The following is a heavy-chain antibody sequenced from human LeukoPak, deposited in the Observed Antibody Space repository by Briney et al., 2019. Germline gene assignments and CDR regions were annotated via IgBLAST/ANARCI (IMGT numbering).Heavy chain of an antibody. Sequence: PPETLSLTCTVSGGSISSDYWSWIRQPPGKGLEWIGYIYYSGSTNYNPSLKSRVTISVDTSKNQFSLKLSSVTAADTAVYYCARVYYDSSGYLAFDDWGQGTLVTVSS. CDR1: GGSISSDY. CDR3: ARVYYDSSGYLAFDD. J-gene: IGHJ4*02. D-gene: IGHD3-22*01. V-gene: IGHV4-59*01. CDR2: IYYSGST.